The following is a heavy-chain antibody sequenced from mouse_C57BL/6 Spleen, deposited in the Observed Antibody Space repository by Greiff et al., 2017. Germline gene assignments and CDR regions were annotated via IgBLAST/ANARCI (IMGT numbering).Heavy chain of an antibody. J-gene: IGHJ3*01. Sequence: EVQLVESGGGLVQPKGSLKLSCAASGFSFNTYAMNWVRRAPGQGLEWVARIRSKSNNYATYYADSVKDRFTISRDDSESMLYLQMNNLKTEDTAMYYCVRHKGYDYDFAYWGQGTLVTVSA. V-gene: IGHV10-1*01. D-gene: IGHD2-4*01. CDR2: IRSKSNNYAT. CDR3: VRHKGYDYDFAY. CDR1: GFSFNTYA.